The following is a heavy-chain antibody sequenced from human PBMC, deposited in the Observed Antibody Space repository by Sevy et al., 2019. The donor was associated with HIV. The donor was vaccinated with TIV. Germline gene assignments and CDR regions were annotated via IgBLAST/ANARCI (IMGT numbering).Heavy chain of an antibody. CDR1: GISFSNHA. CDR2: ISFDGTNI. CDR3: ARFPPQRAFDI. Sequence: GGSLRLSCTASGISFSNHAMHWVRQAPGRGVEWVTVISFDGTNIDYIDSVKGRFTVSRDNSKNTLYLQMHNLTPEDTAVYYCARFPPQRAFDIWGQGTMVTVSS. V-gene: IGHV3-30*04. J-gene: IGHJ3*02.